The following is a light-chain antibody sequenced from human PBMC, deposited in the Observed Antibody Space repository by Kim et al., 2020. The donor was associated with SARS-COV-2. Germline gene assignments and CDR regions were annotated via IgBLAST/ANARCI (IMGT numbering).Light chain of an antibody. V-gene: IGLV2-18*02. CDR1: TSDIGNYNR. CDR3: FSFTSSGSFV. Sequence: QSALTQPPSVSGSPGQSVTISCIGSTSDIGNYNRVSWYQQSPDTAPKLLIYEVTKRPSGVPDRFSGSKSDNTASLTISGLQPEDEADYSCFSFTSSGSFVFGTGTKVTVL. CDR2: EVT. J-gene: IGLJ1*01.